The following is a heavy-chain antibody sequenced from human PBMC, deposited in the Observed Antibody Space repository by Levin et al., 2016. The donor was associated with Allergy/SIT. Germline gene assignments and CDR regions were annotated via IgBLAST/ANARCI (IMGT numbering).Heavy chain of an antibody. CDR2: IGYSRDSA. CDR1: GFTFSNFA. Sequence: GGSLRLSCAASGFTFSNFAMNWVRQAPGKGLEWVSGIGYSRDSADYADSVKGRFTISRDNPKNTLYLQMNSLRAEDTAMYYCAKLNGPYCGGGNCYSLDYWGQGTLVTVSS. CDR3: AKLNGPYCGGGNCYSLDY. D-gene: IGHD2-15*01. V-gene: IGHV3-23*01. J-gene: IGHJ4*02.